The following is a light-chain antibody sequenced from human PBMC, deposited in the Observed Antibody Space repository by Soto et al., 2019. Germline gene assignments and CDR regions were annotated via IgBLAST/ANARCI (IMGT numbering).Light chain of an antibody. CDR3: SSYTSSSTLRGV. Sequence: QSALTQPASVSGSPGQSITISCTGTSSDVGGYNYVSWYQQHPGKAPKLMIYDVSNRPSGVSNRFSGSKSGNTASLTISGLQAEDEADYYCSSYTSSSTLRGVFGTGTQLTVL. J-gene: IGLJ1*01. CDR2: DVS. V-gene: IGLV2-14*01. CDR1: SSDVGGYNY.